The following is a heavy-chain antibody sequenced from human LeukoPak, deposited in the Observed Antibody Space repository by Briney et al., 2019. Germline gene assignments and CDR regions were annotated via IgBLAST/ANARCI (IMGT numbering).Heavy chain of an antibody. V-gene: IGHV4-4*07. CDR1: GGSISSYY. J-gene: IGHJ2*01. D-gene: IGHD6-13*01. CDR3: ARVYYSNSYDYWYFDL. Sequence: PSETLSLTCTVSGGSISSYYWSWIRQPAGEGLEWIGRIYTSGSTNYNPSLKSRVTISVDTSKNQFSLKLSSVTAADTAVYYCARVYYSNSYDYWYFDLWGRGTLVTVSS. CDR2: IYTSGST.